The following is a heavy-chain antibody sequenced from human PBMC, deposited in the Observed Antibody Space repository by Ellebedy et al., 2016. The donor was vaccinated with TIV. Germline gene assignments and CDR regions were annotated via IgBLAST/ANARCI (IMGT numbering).Heavy chain of an antibody. CDR2: ISGSGGST. CDR1: GFTFSSYA. D-gene: IGHD5-18*01. V-gene: IGHV3-23*01. J-gene: IGHJ4*02. Sequence: GGSLRLSCAASGFTFSSYAMSWVRQAPGKGLEWVSAISGSGGSTYYADSVKGRFTISRDNSKNTLYLQMNSLRAEDTAVYYCAPISAGDRPPGAMAPGGWGQGTLVTVSS. CDR3: APISAGDRPPGAMAPGG.